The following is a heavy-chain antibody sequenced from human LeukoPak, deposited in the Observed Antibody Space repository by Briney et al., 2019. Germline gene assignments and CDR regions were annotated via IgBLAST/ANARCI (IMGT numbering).Heavy chain of an antibody. CDR1: GFTFSSYA. V-gene: IGHV3-30-3*01. J-gene: IGHJ6*03. CDR3: ARESSGGSTTYYYYYYYMDV. D-gene: IGHD2-2*01. CDR2: ISYDGSNK. Sequence: PGGSLRLSCAASGFTFSSYAMHWVRQAPGKGLEWVAVISYDGSNKYYADSVKGRFTISRDNSKNTLYLQMNSLRAEDTAVYYCARESSGGSTTYYYYYYYMDVWGKGTTVTVSS.